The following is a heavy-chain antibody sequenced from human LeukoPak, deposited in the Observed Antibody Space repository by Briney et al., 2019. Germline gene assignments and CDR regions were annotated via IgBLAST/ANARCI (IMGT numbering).Heavy chain of an antibody. D-gene: IGHD3-10*01. CDR1: GGSISYYY. J-gene: IGHJ4*02. CDR3: ARTPYYGSGSYYFDY. V-gene: IGHV4-59*08. CDR2: IYYSGST. Sequence: SETLSLTCTVSGGSISYYYWSWIRQPPGKGLEWIGYIYYSGSTNYNPSLKSRVTISVDTSKNQFSLKLSSVTAADTAVYYCARTPYYGSGSYYFDYWGQGTLVTVSS.